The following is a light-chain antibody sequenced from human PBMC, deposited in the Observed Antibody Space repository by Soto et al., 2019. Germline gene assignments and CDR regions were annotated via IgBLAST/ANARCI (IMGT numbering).Light chain of an antibody. CDR3: QQRSYWPGT. Sequence: EIVLTQSPATLSLSPGQRATLSCRASQSVSTYLAWYQQKPSQAPRLLIYDASNRATGVTARFSGWGSWTDFTLAIRGLVSEYCAVYYCQQRSYWPGTFGPGTRVDIK. V-gene: IGKV3-11*01. CDR2: DAS. J-gene: IGKJ3*01. CDR1: QSVSTY.